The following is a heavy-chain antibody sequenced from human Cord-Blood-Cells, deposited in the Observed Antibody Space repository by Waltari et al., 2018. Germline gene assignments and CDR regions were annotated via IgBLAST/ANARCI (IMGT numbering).Heavy chain of an antibody. J-gene: IGHJ3*02. CDR2: IKQDGSEK. V-gene: IGHV3-7*01. D-gene: IGHD4-17*01. CDR1: GFTFSSYW. CDR3: ARDVDYGDYDAFDI. Sequence: EVQLVESGGGLVQPGGSLRLSCAASGFTFSSYWMSWVRQAPGKGLAWVANIKQDGSEKYYVDSGKGRFTISRDNAKNSLYLQMNSLRAEDTAVYYCARDVDYGDYDAFDIWGQGTMVTVSS.